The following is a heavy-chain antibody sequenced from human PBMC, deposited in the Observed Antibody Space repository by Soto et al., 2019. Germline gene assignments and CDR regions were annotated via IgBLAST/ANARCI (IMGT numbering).Heavy chain of an antibody. CDR3: ARDGYCSGGRCYWGSGWFDP. J-gene: IGHJ5*02. Sequence: GSLRLSCAASGFTFSSYAMHWVRQAPGKGLEWVAVISYDGSNEYYADSVKGRFTIFRDNSKNTLYLQMNSLRAEDTAVYYCARDGYCSGGRCYWGSGWFDPCGQGTLVTVYS. V-gene: IGHV3-30-3*01. D-gene: IGHD2-15*01. CDR2: ISYDGSNE. CDR1: GFTFSSYA.